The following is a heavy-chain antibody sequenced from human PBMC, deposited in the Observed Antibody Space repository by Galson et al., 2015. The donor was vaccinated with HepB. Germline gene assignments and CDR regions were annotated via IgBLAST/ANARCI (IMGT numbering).Heavy chain of an antibody. V-gene: IGHV3-15*07. J-gene: IGHJ4*02. CDR2: VKSKADGGTT. CDR1: GFPFNNAW. D-gene: IGHD1-14*01. Sequence: SLRLSCAASGFPFNNAWMNWVRQAPGKGLEWVGRVKSKADGGTTDYAAPVNGRFTISRDDSKSTVYLQMNNLKTEDTAFYYCSTGVYTTGTDDSWGQGTLVTVSS. CDR3: STGVYTTGTDDS.